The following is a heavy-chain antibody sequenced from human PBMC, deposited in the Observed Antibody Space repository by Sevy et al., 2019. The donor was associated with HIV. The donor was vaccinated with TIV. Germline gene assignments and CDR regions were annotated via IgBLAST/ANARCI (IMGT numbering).Heavy chain of an antibody. D-gene: IGHD1-7*01. CDR2: IKQDAGQK. J-gene: IGHJ4*02. Sequence: GGSLRLSCAASGFTFSKFWMGWVRQAPGKGLEWVANIKQDAGQKYYVDSVKGRFTISRDNAKNSLFLQMNSLRAEDTAVYFCARDDGNYYFHYWGQGTLVTVSS. CDR3: ARDDGNYYFHY. CDR1: GFTFSKFW. V-gene: IGHV3-7*01.